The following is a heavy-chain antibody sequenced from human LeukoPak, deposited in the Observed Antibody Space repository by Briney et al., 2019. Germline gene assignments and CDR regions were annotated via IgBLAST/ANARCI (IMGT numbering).Heavy chain of an antibody. J-gene: IGHJ3*02. CDR1: GGSISSGGYY. V-gene: IGHV4-31*03. CDR2: IYYSGST. D-gene: IGHD5-18*01. CDR3: ARDQYSYGFGDAFDI. Sequence: PSETLSLTCTVSGGSISSGGYYWGWIRQHPGKGLEWIGYIYYSGSTYYNPSLKSRVTISVDTSKNQFSLKLSSVTAADTAVYYCARDQYSYGFGDAFDIWGQGTMVTVSS.